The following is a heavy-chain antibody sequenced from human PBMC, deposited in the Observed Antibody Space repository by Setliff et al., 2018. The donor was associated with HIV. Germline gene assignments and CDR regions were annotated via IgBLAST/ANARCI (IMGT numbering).Heavy chain of an antibody. CDR3: AAGQITMIRGAPYYYHYGVDV. J-gene: IGHJ6*02. Sequence: SVKVSCKASGDTFTSHAISWVRQAPGQGLEWMGGIIPIFGTPNYAQKFKGRLTITADESTSTAYMELSSLRSEDAAVYYCAAGQITMIRGAPYYYHYGVDVWGQGTTVTVSS. V-gene: IGHV1-69*13. D-gene: IGHD3-10*01. CDR2: IIPIFGTP. CDR1: GDTFTSHA.